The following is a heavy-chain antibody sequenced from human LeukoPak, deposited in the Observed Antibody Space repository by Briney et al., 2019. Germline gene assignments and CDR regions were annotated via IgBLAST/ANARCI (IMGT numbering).Heavy chain of an antibody. V-gene: IGHV4-4*07. Sequence: SETLSLTCTVSGGSISSYYWSWIRQPAGKGLEWIGRIYTSGSTNYNPSLKSRVTMSVDTSKNQFSLKLSSVTAADTAVYYCARDFGVVVPAAIPKYDPWGQGTLVTVSS. J-gene: IGHJ5*02. CDR2: IYTSGST. D-gene: IGHD2-2*02. CDR1: GGSISSYY. CDR3: ARDFGVVVPAAIPKYDP.